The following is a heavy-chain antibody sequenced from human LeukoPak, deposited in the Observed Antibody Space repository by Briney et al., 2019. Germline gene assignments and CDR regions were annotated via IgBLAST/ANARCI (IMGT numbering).Heavy chain of an antibody. CDR3: ARVPPYDILTGYNGRFDP. D-gene: IGHD3-9*01. Sequence: SETLSLTCTVSGYSISSGYYWGWIRQPPGKGLEWIGSIYYSGSTYYNPSLKSRVTISVDTSKNQFSLKLSSVTAADTAVYYCARVPPYDILTGYNGRFDPWGQGTLVTVSS. CDR1: GYSISSGYY. CDR2: IYYSGST. V-gene: IGHV4-38-2*02. J-gene: IGHJ5*02.